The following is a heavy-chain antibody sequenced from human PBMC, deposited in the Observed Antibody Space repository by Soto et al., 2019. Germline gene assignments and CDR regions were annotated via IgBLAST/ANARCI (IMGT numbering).Heavy chain of an antibody. CDR1: GGSISSSNW. Sequence: QVQLQESGPGLVKPSGTLSLTCAVSGGSISSSNWWSWVRQPPGKGLEWIGENYHSGSTNYSPSPKSRVTISVDKSLNLFSLKPSSVTAADRAVYYCARVSGSYFSGMDVWGQGPTVTVSS. J-gene: IGHJ6*01. CDR3: ARVSGSYFSGMDV. CDR2: NYHSGST. D-gene: IGHD1-26*01. V-gene: IGHV4-4*02.